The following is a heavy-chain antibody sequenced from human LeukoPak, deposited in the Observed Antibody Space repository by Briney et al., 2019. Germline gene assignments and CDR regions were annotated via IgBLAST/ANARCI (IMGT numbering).Heavy chain of an antibody. Sequence: GASVKVSCKASGYTFISYGISWVRQAPGQGLEWMGWISAYNDNTNYAQNLQGRVTMTTDTSTTTAYMELRSLRSDDTAVYYCAKQRKRQQWLGGVGFDYWGQGTLVTVSS. D-gene: IGHD6-19*01. CDR1: GYTFISYG. J-gene: IGHJ4*02. V-gene: IGHV1-18*01. CDR2: ISAYNDNT. CDR3: AKQRKRQQWLGGVGFDY.